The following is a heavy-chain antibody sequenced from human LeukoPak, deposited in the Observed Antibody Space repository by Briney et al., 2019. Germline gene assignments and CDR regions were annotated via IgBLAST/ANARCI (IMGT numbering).Heavy chain of an antibody. J-gene: IGHJ4*02. Sequence: GGSLRLSCAASGFTFSSYTMSWVRQAPGKVLEWVSAISGSGGNTYYADSVKGRFTISRDNSKNTLYLQMNSLRAEDTAVYYCANGVCGTGGNCYPITYWGQGTLVTVSS. D-gene: IGHD2-15*01. CDR2: ISGSGGNT. CDR3: ANGVCGTGGNCYPITY. V-gene: IGHV3-23*01. CDR1: GFTFSSYT.